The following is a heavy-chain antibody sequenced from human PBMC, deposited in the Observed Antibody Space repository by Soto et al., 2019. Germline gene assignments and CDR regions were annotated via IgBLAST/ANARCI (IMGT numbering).Heavy chain of an antibody. D-gene: IGHD2-15*01. J-gene: IGHJ6*03. CDR2: TYYRSKWYN. CDR3: ARGESLVVVAATPVYYYYMDV. CDR1: GDSVSSSSAA. Sequence: SQTLSLTCAISGDSVSSSSAAWKWIRQSPSRGLEWLGRTYYRSKWYNDYAVSVKSRITINPDTSKNQFSLQLNSVTPEDTAVYYCARGESLVVVAATPVYYYYMDVWGKGTTVTVSS. V-gene: IGHV6-1*01.